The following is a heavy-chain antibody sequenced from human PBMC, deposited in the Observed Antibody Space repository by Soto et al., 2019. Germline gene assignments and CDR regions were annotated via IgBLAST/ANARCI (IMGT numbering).Heavy chain of an antibody. CDR2: IWYDGSNK. D-gene: IGHD1-1*01. J-gene: IGHJ2*01. Sequence: QVQLVESGGGVVQPGRSLRLSCAASGFTFSSYGMHWVRQAPGKGLEWVALIWYDGSNKYYADSVKGRFTISRDNSKNTLYLQMNSLRAEDTAVYYCARDRATYPHDYFDLWGRGTLVRVSS. V-gene: IGHV3-33*01. CDR1: GFTFSSYG. CDR3: ARDRATYPHDYFDL.